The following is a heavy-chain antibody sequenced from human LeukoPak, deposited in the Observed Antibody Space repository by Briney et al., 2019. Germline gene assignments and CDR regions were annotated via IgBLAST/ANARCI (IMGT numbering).Heavy chain of an antibody. Sequence: GGSLRLSCAASGFTFSNYWMHWVRQAPGKGLEYVSAISSNGGSTYYANSVKGRFTISRDNSKNTLYLQMGSLRAEDMAVYYCARDGGSSWGQGTLVTVSS. CDR1: GFTFSNYW. CDR3: ARDGGSS. V-gene: IGHV3-64*01. D-gene: IGHD2-2*01. J-gene: IGHJ4*02. CDR2: ISSNGGST.